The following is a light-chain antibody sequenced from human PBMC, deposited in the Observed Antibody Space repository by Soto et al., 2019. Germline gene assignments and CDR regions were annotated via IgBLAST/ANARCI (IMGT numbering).Light chain of an antibody. Sequence: EIVLTQSPDTLSLSPGERATLSCRASQSVTYDQLAWYRQTPGQAPRLLIYGASSRAAGIPDRFSGSGSGTDFTLTISRLEPEDSAVYYCQQYNDWPSLTFGGGTKVDIK. CDR3: QQYNDWPSLT. V-gene: IGKV3-20*01. CDR1: QSVTYDQ. J-gene: IGKJ4*01. CDR2: GAS.